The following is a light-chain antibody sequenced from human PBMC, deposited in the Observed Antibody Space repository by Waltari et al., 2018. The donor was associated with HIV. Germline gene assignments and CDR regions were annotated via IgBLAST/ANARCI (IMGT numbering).Light chain of an antibody. CDR1: ISYLGLYDF. Sequence: QSALAQPASVAGSPGQSITISCTGSISYLGLYDFVSWYQQYPGKAPRLLIFSVSSRPSVISDRFSGFKSHNTATLTISDLQPEDEADYYCSSLTLTHSVLFGGGTRLTVL. J-gene: IGLJ3*02. V-gene: IGLV2-14*03. CDR3: SSLTLTHSVL. CDR2: SVS.